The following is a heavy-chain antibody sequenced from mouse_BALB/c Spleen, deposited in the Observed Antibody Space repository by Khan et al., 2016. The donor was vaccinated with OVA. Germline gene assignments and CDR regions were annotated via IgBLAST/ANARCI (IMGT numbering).Heavy chain of an antibody. Sequence: QVQLKQSGAELAKPGASVKMSCKASGYTFTTYCLHWVKQRPGQGLEWIGYINPTSGYTDYNEKFKDKATLSADKSSSTAYMQLSSLTSEDSAVYYCTRDRIDYWGKGTTLTVSS. CDR2: INPTSGYT. J-gene: IGHJ2*01. V-gene: IGHV1-7*01. CDR3: TRDRIDY. CDR1: GYTFTTYC.